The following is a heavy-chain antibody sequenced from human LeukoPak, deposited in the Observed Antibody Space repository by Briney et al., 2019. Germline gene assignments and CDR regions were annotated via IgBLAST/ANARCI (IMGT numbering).Heavy chain of an antibody. J-gene: IGHJ4*02. V-gene: IGHV4-39*01. CDR1: GDSISSSSYY. CDR3: ARGENSGGTDY. CDR2: IYYSGST. Sequence: PSETLSLTCTVSGDSISSSSYYWGWIRQSPGKGLEWIGSIYYSGSTYYNPSLKSRVTISVDTSKNQFSLKLSSVTAADTAVYYCARGENSGGTDYWGQGTLVTVSS. D-gene: IGHD2-15*01.